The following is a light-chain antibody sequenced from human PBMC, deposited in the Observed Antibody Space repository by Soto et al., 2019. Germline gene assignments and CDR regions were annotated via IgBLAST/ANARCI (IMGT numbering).Light chain of an antibody. Sequence: DIQMTQSPSTLSGSVGDRVTSTCPASQTISSWLAWYQQKPGKAPKLLIYKASTLKSGVPSRFSGSGSGTEFTLTISSLQPDDFATYYCQHYNSYSEAFGQGTKVDIK. CDR3: QHYNSYSEA. CDR2: KAS. CDR1: QTISSW. V-gene: IGKV1-5*03. J-gene: IGKJ1*01.